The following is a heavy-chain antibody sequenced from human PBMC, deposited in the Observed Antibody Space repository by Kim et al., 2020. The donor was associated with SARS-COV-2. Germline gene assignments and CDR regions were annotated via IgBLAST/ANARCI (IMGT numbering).Heavy chain of an antibody. CDR1: GFTFSVSA. Sequence: GGSLRLSCAASGFTFSVSALHWVRQASGKGLEWVGRIRSKGNNYATAYAASVKGRFTISRDDSENTAYLQMNSLETEDTAVNYCAASGGYCSSASCHSVNYYGMDVWGQGTTVTVSS. CDR2: IRSKGNNYAT. J-gene: IGHJ6*02. CDR3: AASGGYCSSASCHSVNYYGMDV. D-gene: IGHD2-2*01. V-gene: IGHV3-73*01.